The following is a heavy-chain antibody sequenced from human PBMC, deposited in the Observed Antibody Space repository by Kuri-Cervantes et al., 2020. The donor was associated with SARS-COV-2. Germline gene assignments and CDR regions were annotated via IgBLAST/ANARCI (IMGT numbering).Heavy chain of an antibody. Sequence: ASVKVSCKASGYTFTGYYMHWVRQAPGQGLEWMGWINPNSGGTNYAQKFQGWVTMTRDTSISTVYMELSRLRSDDTAVYYCARSTPFWRLVVISQGGAFGIWGQGTMVTVSS. CDR2: INPNSGGT. V-gene: IGHV1-2*04. CDR3: ARSTPFWRLVVISQGGAFGI. CDR1: GYTFTGYY. D-gene: IGHD3-22*01. J-gene: IGHJ3*02.